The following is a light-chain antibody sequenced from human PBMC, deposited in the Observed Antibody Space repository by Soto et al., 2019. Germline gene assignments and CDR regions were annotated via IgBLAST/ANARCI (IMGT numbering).Light chain of an antibody. CDR1: SSDVGGYNY. Sequence: QSALTQPASVSGSPGQSITISCTGTSSDVGGYNYVSWYQQHPGKAPKLMIYDVSNRPSGVSNRFSGSKSGNTASLTISGLQAEDEADYYCSSYTSSSTPCVFGGGTKLPVL. CDR3: SSYTSSSTPCV. CDR2: DVS. J-gene: IGLJ2*01. V-gene: IGLV2-14*01.